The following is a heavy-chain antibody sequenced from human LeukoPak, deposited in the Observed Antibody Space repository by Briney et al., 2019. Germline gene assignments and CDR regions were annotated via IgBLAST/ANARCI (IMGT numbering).Heavy chain of an antibody. V-gene: IGHV4-59*12. J-gene: IGHJ2*01. CDR2: IYYSGST. D-gene: IGHD6-6*01. CDR3: ARAPSPYSSSDSYWYFDL. Sequence: SETLSLTCTVSGDSISSYYWNWIRQPPERGLEWIGYIYYSGSTYYNPSLKSRVTISVDTSKNQFSLKLSSVTAADTAVYYCARAPSPYSSSDSYWYFDLWGRGTLVTVSS. CDR1: GDSISSYY.